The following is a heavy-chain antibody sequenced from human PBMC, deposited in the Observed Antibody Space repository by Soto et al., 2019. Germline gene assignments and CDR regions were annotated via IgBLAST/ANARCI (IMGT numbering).Heavy chain of an antibody. CDR3: AKAGWGGDYYYGLDV. D-gene: IGHD2-21*01. J-gene: IGHJ6*02. CDR1: GFNFNNYA. CDR2: VSFDGSST. Sequence: QVQVVESGGGVVRPGRSLRLSCAAYGFNFNNYAMHWVRQAPGKGLEWVAVVSFDGSSTYYADSVKGRFTISRDSSNNTMALQMNSLTNEDTAAYYGAKAGWGGDYYYGLDVWGQGTTVTVSS. V-gene: IGHV3-30*18.